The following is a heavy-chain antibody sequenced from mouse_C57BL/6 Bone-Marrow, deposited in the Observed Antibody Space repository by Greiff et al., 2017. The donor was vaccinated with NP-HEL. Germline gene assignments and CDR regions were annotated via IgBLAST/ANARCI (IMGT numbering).Heavy chain of an antibody. Sequence: VQLQQPGAELVKPGASVKMSCKASGYTFTSYWITWVKQRPGQGLEWIGDIYPGSGSTNYNEKFKSKATLTVDTSSSTAYMQLSSLTSEDSAVYCCARFITTVVVPFDYWGQGTTLTVSS. J-gene: IGHJ2*01. CDR2: IYPGSGST. D-gene: IGHD1-1*01. CDR3: ARFITTVVVPFDY. V-gene: IGHV1-55*01. CDR1: GYTFTSYW.